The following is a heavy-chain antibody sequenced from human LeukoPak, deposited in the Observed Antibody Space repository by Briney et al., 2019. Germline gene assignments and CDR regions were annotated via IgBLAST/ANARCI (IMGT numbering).Heavy chain of an antibody. Sequence: SETLSLTCTVSGGSSSVYYWSWIRQPPGKGLEWIGYVYYIGSTNYNPSLKSRVTISLDTSKNQFSLRLTSVTAADTAVYYCARDPGNYFDYWGQGTLVTVSS. J-gene: IGHJ4*02. CDR3: ARDPGNYFDY. CDR2: VYYIGST. D-gene: IGHD1-14*01. CDR1: GGSSSVYY. V-gene: IGHV4-59*01.